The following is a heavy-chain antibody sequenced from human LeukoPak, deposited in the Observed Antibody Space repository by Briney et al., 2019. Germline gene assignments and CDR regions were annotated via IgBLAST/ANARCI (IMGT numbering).Heavy chain of an antibody. V-gene: IGHV4-39*07. D-gene: IGHD3-3*01. Sequence: SETLSLTCSVSGGSISSKNYYWGWIRQPPGKGPEWIGSIFYSGSTTYNPSLKSRVTISIDTSKNQFSLKVNSVTAADTAVYYCARDFRITVFGVVEGARFDYWGQGTQVTVSS. J-gene: IGHJ4*02. CDR1: GGSISSKNYY. CDR3: ARDFRITVFGVVEGARFDY. CDR2: IFYSGST.